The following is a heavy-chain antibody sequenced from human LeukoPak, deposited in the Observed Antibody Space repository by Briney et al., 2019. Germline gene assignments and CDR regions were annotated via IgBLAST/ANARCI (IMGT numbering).Heavy chain of an antibody. CDR2: IKHDGSEK. CDR1: GFIFTNYF. V-gene: IGHV3-7*03. J-gene: IGHJ4*02. CDR3: AKGRKYFDY. Sequence: GGSLRLSCAASGFIFTNYFMSWVRQAPGKGLEWVASIKHDGSEKYYVDSVRGRFTISRDNTKNSLYLQMSSLRAEDTAVYYCAKGRKYFDYWGQGTLVTVSS.